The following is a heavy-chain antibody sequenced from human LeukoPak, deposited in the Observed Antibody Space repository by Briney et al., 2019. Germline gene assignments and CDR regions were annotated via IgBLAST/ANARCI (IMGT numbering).Heavy chain of an antibody. CDR2: ISGSSSYI. CDR1: GFTFSIYS. V-gene: IGHV3-21*01. CDR3: ARDRSRRYYFDY. D-gene: IGHD5-24*01. Sequence: GGSLRLSCAASGFTFSIYSMNWVRQAPGKGLEWVSPISGSSSYIYYADSVKGRFTISRDNAKNSLYLQMNSLRAEDTAVYYCARDRSRRYYFDYWGQGTLVTVSS. J-gene: IGHJ4*02.